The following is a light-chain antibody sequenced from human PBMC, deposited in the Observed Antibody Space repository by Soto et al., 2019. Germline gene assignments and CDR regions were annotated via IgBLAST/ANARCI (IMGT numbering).Light chain of an antibody. CDR1: SSDVGGYNY. Sequence: QSALTQPASVSGSPGQSITISCTGTSSDVGGYNYVSWYQQHPGKAPKLMIYEVSNRPSGVSNRFSGSKSCNTASLTISGLQAEDEADYYCSSYTSSSPYVFGTGTKLTVL. CDR3: SSYTSSSPYV. J-gene: IGLJ1*01. CDR2: EVS. V-gene: IGLV2-14*01.